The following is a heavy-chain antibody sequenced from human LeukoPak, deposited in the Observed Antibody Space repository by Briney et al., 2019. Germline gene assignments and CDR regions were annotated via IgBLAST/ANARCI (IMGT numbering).Heavy chain of an antibody. CDR3: AHRPIPAAGFNWFDP. J-gene: IGHJ5*02. CDR2: IYWNDDK. V-gene: IGHV2-5*01. D-gene: IGHD6-13*01. CDR1: GFSLTTSGAG. Sequence: SGPTLVKPTQTLTLTCTFSGFSLTTSGAGVGWIRQPPGKALEWLALIYWNDDKRYRPSLKSGLTIAKDTSKNQVVLTMTNLDSVDSTTYYCAHRPIPAAGFNWFDPWGQGTLVTVSS.